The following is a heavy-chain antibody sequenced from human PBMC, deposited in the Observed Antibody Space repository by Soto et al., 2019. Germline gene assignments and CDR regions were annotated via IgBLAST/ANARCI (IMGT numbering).Heavy chain of an antibody. CDR2: ISGSGGST. D-gene: IGHD3-3*01. CDR1: GFTFSSYA. J-gene: IGHJ5*02. V-gene: IGHV3-23*01. Sequence: RGSLRLSCAASGFTFSSYAMSWVRQAPGKGLEWVSAISGSGGSTYYADSVKGRFTISRDNSKNTLYLQMNSLRAEDTAVYSCAKAHYEFWSGYPFPYWFDPWGQGTLVTVSS. CDR3: AKAHYEFWSGYPFPYWFDP.